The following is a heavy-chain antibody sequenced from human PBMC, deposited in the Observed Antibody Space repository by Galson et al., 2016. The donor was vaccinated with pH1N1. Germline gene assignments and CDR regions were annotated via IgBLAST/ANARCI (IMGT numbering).Heavy chain of an antibody. CDR2: ISPDGSSM. J-gene: IGHJ4*02. Sequence: SLRLSCAASGFTFSNYWMNWVRQVPGEGLVWVSRISPDGSSMSYTDSVKGRFTISRDNDRSTLYLQMDSLRADDTALYYCARVRLNMPGDPTGYFDFWGQGALVTVSS. CDR3: ARVRLNMPGDPTGYFDF. D-gene: IGHD7-27*01. V-gene: IGHV3-74*01. CDR1: GFTFSNYW.